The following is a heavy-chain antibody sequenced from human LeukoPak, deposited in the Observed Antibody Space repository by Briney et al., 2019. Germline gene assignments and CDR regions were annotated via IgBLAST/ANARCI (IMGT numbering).Heavy chain of an antibody. Sequence: ASVKVSCKASGYTFTSYYIHWVRQAPGQGLEWMGIINASGGSTSYAQKFQGRVTMTTDTSTSTAYMELRSLRSDDTAVYYCAREDTSRNFDYWGQGTLVTVSS. CDR3: AREDTSRNFDY. V-gene: IGHV1-46*01. CDR2: INASGGST. CDR1: GYTFTSYY. J-gene: IGHJ4*02. D-gene: IGHD5-18*01.